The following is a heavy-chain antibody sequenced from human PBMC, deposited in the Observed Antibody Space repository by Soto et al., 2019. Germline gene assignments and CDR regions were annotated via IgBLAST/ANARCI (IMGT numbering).Heavy chain of an antibody. D-gene: IGHD4-17*01. Sequence: ASVKVSCKASGYTFTSYSMHWVRQAPGQRLEWMGWFNAGSGNTKYSQKFQGRVTITRDTSATTAYMELSSLRYEDTAVYYCARESTRTTAPDYWGQGTLVTVSS. CDR2: FNAGSGNT. J-gene: IGHJ4*02. CDR1: GYTFTSYS. CDR3: ARESTRTTAPDY. V-gene: IGHV1-3*01.